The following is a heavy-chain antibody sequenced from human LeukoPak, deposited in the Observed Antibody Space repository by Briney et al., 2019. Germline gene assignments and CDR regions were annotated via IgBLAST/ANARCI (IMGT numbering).Heavy chain of an antibody. Sequence: GGSLRLSCAASGFTFSSYWMSWVRQAPGKGLEWVANIKQDGSEKYYVDSVKGRFTISRDNAKNSLYLQMNSLRAEDTAVYYCAAYSGSYYVPYYFDYWGQGTLVTVSS. CDR1: GFTFSSYW. V-gene: IGHV3-7*01. D-gene: IGHD1-26*01. CDR2: IKQDGSEK. CDR3: AAYSGSYYVPYYFDY. J-gene: IGHJ4*02.